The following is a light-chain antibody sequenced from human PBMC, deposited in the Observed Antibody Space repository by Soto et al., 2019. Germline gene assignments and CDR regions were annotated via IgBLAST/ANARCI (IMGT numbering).Light chain of an antibody. CDR1: QNIREY. CDR2: AAS. Sequence: DTQMTQSPPSLSASVGDRVTITCRASQNIREYLNWYQQKPGKAPKLLIYAASTLQSGAPSRFSGSGSGSAFTLTISSLQPEDFATYYCQQSFTSPFFTFGPGTKVD. CDR3: QQSFTSPFFT. V-gene: IGKV1-39*01. J-gene: IGKJ3*01.